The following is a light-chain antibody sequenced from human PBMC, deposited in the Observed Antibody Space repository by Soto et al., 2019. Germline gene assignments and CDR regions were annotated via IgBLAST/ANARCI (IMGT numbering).Light chain of an antibody. Sequence: EIVMTQSPATLSVSPGERATLSCRASQRVSSNLAWYQQKPGQAPRLLIYGASTRATGIPARFSGSGSGTEFTLTISSLQSEDFAVYYCQQGQTFGQGTKVDIK. CDR3: QQGQT. CDR2: GAS. CDR1: QRVSSN. V-gene: IGKV3-15*01. J-gene: IGKJ1*01.